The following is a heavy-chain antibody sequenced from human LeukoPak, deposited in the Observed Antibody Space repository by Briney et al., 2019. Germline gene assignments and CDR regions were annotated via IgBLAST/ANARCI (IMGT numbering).Heavy chain of an antibody. D-gene: IGHD1-26*01. CDR2: IYSGGIT. V-gene: IGHV3-66*01. J-gene: IGHJ3*02. CDR3: AREIVVVGATKDAFDI. CDR1: GFTVSSNY. Sequence: GGSLRLSCAASGFTVSSNYMSWVRQAPGKGLEWVSVIYSGGITYYADSVKGRFTISRDNSKNTLYLQMNSLRAEDTAVYYCAREIVVVGATKDAFDIWGQRTMATVSS.